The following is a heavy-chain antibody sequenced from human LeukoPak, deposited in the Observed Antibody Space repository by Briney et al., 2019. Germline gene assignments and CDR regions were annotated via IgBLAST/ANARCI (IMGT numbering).Heavy chain of an antibody. CDR1: GFTFSSYG. Sequence: GGSLRLSCAASGFTFSSYGMSWARQAPGKGLEWVSAISGSGGSTYYADSVKGRFTISRDNSKNTLYLQMNSLRAEDTAVYYCAKAPANYVDTAMGTFDYWGQGTLVTVSS. J-gene: IGHJ4*02. V-gene: IGHV3-23*01. CDR2: ISGSGGST. CDR3: AKAPANYVDTAMGTFDY. D-gene: IGHD5-18*01.